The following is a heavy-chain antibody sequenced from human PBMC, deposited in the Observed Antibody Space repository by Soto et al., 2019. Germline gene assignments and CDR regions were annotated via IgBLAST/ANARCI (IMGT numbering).Heavy chain of an antibody. Sequence: PGGSLRLSCAASGFTFSDYYMSWIRQAPGKGLEWVSYISGSAITKDYADSVKGRFTISRDNAKNSLYLQMNSLRAEDTAVYYCARHKRDLRFLEWSYYFDYWGQGTLVTVSS. CDR1: GFTFSDYY. V-gene: IGHV3-11*04. D-gene: IGHD3-3*01. CDR2: ISGSAITK. J-gene: IGHJ4*02. CDR3: ARHKRDLRFLEWSYYFDY.